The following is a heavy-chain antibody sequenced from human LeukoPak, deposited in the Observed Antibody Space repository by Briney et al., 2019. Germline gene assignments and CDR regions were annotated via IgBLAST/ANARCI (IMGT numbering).Heavy chain of an antibody. CDR2: IRYDGSNK. Sequence: GGSLRLPCAASGFTFSSYGMHWVRQAPGKGLEWVAFIRYDGSNKYYADSVKGRFTISRDNSKNTLYLQMNSLRAEDTAVYYCAKDVTTTVTLDYWGQGTLVTVSS. V-gene: IGHV3-30*02. CDR1: GFTFSSYG. CDR3: AKDVTTTVTLDY. J-gene: IGHJ4*02. D-gene: IGHD4-17*01.